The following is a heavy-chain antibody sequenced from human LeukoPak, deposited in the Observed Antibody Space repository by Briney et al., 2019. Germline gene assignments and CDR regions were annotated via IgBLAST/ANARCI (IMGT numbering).Heavy chain of an antibody. J-gene: IGHJ3*02. CDR3: AREGARWEPSFSAFDI. D-gene: IGHD1-26*01. CDR2: IYYSGST. Sequence: SETLSLTCTVSGGSISGYYWSWIRQPPGKGLEWIGYIYYSGSTSYNPSLKSRVTISVDTSKNQFSLKLSSVAAADTAVYYCAREGARWEPSFSAFDIWGQGTMVTVSS. CDR1: GGSISGYY. V-gene: IGHV4-59*01.